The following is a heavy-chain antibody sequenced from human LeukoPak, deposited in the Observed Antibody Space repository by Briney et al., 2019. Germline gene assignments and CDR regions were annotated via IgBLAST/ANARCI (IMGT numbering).Heavy chain of an antibody. J-gene: IGHJ4*02. CDR1: GYTFTGYY. Sequence: ASVKVSCKASGYTFTGYYMHWVRQAPGQGLEWMGWINPNSGGTNYAQKFQGRVTMTRDTSISTAYMELSRLRSDDPAVYYCARVARLVWCPIRPYFDYWAQGPLVTVPS. V-gene: IGHV1-2*02. CDR2: INPNSGGT. CDR3: ARVARLVWCPIRPYFDY. D-gene: IGHD2-21*01.